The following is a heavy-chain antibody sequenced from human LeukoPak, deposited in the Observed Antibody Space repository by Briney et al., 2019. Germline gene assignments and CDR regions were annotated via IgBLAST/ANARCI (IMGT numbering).Heavy chain of an antibody. Sequence: GESLKISCKGSGYSFTSYWIGWVRQMPGKGLEWMGIIYPGDSDTRYSPSFQGQVTISADKSISTAYLQWSSLKASDTAMYYCARSRGVFIAALSQRSYYFDYWDQGTLVTVSS. CDR1: GYSFTSYW. CDR3: ARSRGVFIAALSQRSYYFDY. D-gene: IGHD6-6*01. V-gene: IGHV5-51*01. J-gene: IGHJ4*02. CDR2: IYPGDSDT.